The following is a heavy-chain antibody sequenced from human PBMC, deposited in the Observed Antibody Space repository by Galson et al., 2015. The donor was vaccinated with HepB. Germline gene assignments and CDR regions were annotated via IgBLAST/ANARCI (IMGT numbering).Heavy chain of an antibody. Sequence: SLRLSCAASGFVFSTCAMSWVRQAPGKGLEWVSVISGSGSTTFYAGSVKGRFTISRDNSKNILYLEMNSLRVDDTAVYYCAKEPATVRHSATFDHWGQGARVTVSS. CDR3: AKEPATVRHSATFDH. V-gene: IGHV3-23*01. CDR2: ISGSGSTT. CDR1: GFVFSTCA. D-gene: IGHD1-1*01. J-gene: IGHJ4*02.